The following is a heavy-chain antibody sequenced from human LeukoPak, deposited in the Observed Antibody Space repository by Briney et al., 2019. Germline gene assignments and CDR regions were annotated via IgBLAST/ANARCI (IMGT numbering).Heavy chain of an antibody. Sequence: KPSETLSLTCTVSGGSIRSSYYYWGWIRQPPGKGLEWIGSIYDSGSTYYNPSLKSRVTISVDTSKNQFSLKLNSVTAADTAVYYCAREVLTYPGMDVWGQGTTVTVSS. CDR1: GGSIRSSYYY. CDR2: IYDSGST. J-gene: IGHJ6*02. V-gene: IGHV4-39*02. CDR3: AREVLTYPGMDV.